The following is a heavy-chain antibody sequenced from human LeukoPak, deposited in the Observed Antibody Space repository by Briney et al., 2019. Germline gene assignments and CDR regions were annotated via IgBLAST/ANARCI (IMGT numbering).Heavy chain of an antibody. CDR2: IKTDGSST. D-gene: IGHD3-10*01. CDR3: ARGDGVIMKY. CDR1: GDSW. V-gene: IGHV3-74*01. J-gene: IGHJ4*02. Sequence: GGSLRLSCAGSGDSWMHWVRQVPGKGLVWVSRIKTDGSSTSYADSVRGRFTISNDNAENTLYLQMNSLRAEDTAVYYCARGDGVIMKYWGQGTLVTVSS.